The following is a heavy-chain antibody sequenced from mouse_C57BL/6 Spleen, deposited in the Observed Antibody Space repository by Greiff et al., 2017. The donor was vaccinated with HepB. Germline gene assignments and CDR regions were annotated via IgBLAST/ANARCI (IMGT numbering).Heavy chain of an antibody. Sequence: QVQLQQPGAELVKPGASVKLSCKASGYTFTSYWMHWVKQRPGRGLEWIGRIDPNSGGTKYNEKFKSKATLTVDKHSSTAYMQLSSLTSEDSSVYYCAREGTYYDYRYWYFDVWGTGTTVTVSS. CDR2: IDPNSGGT. D-gene: IGHD2-4*01. CDR3: AREGTYYDYRYWYFDV. V-gene: IGHV1-72*01. CDR1: GYTFTSYW. J-gene: IGHJ1*03.